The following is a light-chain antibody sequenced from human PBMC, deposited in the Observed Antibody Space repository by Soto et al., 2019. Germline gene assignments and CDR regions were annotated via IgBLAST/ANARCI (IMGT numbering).Light chain of an antibody. CDR1: HDIITY. CDR2: AAS. Sequence: DIQLTQSPSFLSASVGDRVTITCQASHDIITYLAWYQVKPGKAPKLLIYAASTLESGVPSRFSGSGSGTDFTLTVSSLQHEDFANYYCQHHNSYPLTFGQGTRL. CDR3: QHHNSYPLT. V-gene: IGKV1-9*01. J-gene: IGKJ5*01.